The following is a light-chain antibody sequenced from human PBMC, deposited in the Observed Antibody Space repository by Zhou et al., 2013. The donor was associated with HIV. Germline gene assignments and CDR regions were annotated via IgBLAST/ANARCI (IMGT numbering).Light chain of an antibody. CDR2: SAS. CDR3: QHTFTTPIT. CDR1: QDISNF. Sequence: IQLTQSPSSLSASAGDRVTITCRASQDISNFLAWYQQRPGTPPKLLIYSASTLQSGVPSRFRASGSGTLFTLTINNLQPEDFATYYCQHTFTTPITFGGGTRVEIK. V-gene: IGKV1-9*01. J-gene: IGKJ4*01.